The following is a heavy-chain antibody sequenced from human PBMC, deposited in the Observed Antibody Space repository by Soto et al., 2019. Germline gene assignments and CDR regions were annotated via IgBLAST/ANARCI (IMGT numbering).Heavy chain of an antibody. Sequence: PGGSLRLSCAASGFSVGSNFMTWVRQAPGKGLEWVSSISSSSSYIYYADSVKGRFTISRDNAKNSLYLQMNSLRVEDTAMYFCARKPMTGSQSRAFDIWGQGTMVTVSS. CDR2: ISSSSSYI. CDR1: GFSVGSNF. J-gene: IGHJ3*02. D-gene: IGHD3-9*01. V-gene: IGHV3-21*01. CDR3: ARKPMTGSQSRAFDI.